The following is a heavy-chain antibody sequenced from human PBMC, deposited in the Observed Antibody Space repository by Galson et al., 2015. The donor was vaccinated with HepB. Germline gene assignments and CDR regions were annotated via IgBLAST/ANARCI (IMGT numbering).Heavy chain of an antibody. V-gene: IGHV4-4*07. Sequence: TLSLTCTVSGDYMNNYSWNWIRQPAGKALEWIGRIYPNGNTHYSASLKSRVTMSVDTSNNQFSLRMNFVTAADTAVYYCARGAGNRFDPWGQGSLVTVSS. CDR2: IYPNGNT. CDR3: ARGAGNRFDP. CDR1: GDYMNNYS. J-gene: IGHJ5*02. D-gene: IGHD6-19*01.